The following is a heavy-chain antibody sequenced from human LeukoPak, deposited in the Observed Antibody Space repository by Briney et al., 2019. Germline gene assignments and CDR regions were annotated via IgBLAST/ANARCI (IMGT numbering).Heavy chain of an antibody. CDR3: ARCEVRSQWRGRHYYYMDV. CDR1: GGSFNNYY. V-gene: IGHV4-34*01. D-gene: IGHD6-19*01. Sequence: SETLSLTCAVYGGSFNNYYWSWIRQPPGKGLEWIGEINHSGSTNYNPSLKSRVTISVDTSRNQFSLKLSSVTAADTAVYYCARCEVRSQWRGRHYYYMDVWGKGTTVTISS. J-gene: IGHJ6*03. CDR2: INHSGST.